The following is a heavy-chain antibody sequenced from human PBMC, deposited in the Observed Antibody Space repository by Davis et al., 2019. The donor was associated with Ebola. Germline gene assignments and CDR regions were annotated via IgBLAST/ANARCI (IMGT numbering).Heavy chain of an antibody. CDR2: IPVVGSEK. V-gene: IGHV3-7*01. Sequence: AGPLTLSCAFSAFPSRTYYIPRILHAPRPGLDWVATIPVVGSEKFYVDSVYGRFTSSRDNAKNSVYLQMNSLRAEDTAVYYCARDWAGLDVWGRGTTVTVSS. CDR3: ARDWAGLDV. J-gene: IGHJ6*04. CDR1: AFPSRTYY. D-gene: IGHD3-16*01.